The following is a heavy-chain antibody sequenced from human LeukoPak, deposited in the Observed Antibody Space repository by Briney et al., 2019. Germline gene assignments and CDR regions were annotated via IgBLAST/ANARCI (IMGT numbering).Heavy chain of an antibody. CDR3: ARRIYSGTVRHLLYSFMDV. CDR2: ISNNGKT. V-gene: IGHV4-59*08. D-gene: IGHD2-21*01. Sequence: SETLSLTCTVYGDSISSSSWTWIRQSPGKGLESLGFISNNGKTKYKSSSEGRVSMSLDTSNSRFSLTLSSVTAADTAVDFCARRIYSGTVRHLLYSFMDVWGKGTTVTVSS. J-gene: IGHJ6*03. CDR1: GDSISSSS.